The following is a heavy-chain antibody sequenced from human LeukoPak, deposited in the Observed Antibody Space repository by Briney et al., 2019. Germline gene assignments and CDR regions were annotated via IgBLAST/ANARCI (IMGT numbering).Heavy chain of an antibody. D-gene: IGHD6-13*01. CDR3: ARGVYIAAAQYGY. CDR1: GGSISSYY. Sequence: SETLSLTCTVSGGSISSYYWSWIRQPPGKGLEWIGYIYYSGTTNYNPSLKSRVTISVDTSKNQFSLKLSSVSAADTAVYYCARGVYIAAAQYGYWGQGTLVSVSS. CDR2: IYYSGTT. J-gene: IGHJ4*02. V-gene: IGHV4-59*01.